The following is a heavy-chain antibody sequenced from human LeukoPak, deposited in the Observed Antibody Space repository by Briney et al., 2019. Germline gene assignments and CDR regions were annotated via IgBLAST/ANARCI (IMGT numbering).Heavy chain of an antibody. CDR1: GFTFSSHS. CDR2: ISSSTTYI. J-gene: IGHJ4*02. D-gene: IGHD2-2*01. CDR3: ASGTCSSTSCKPG. V-gene: IGHV3-21*01. Sequence: GGSLRLSCAASGFTFSSHSMNWVRQAPGKGLEWVSSISSSTTYIYYADSVKGRFTISRDNARNSLNLQMNSLRAEDTAVYYCASGTCSSTSCKPGWGQGTLVTVSS.